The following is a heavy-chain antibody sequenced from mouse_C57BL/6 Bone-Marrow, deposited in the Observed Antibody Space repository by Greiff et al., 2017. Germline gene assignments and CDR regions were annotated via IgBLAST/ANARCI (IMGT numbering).Heavy chain of an antibody. CDR3: ARENYGSSFLAY. Sequence: VQLQQSGAELVRPGASVKLSCTASGFNIKDYYMHWVKQSHGKSLEWIGDINPNNGGTIYNQKFKGKATLTVDKSSSTAYMELRSLTSEDTAVYYCARENYGSSFLAYWGQGTLVTVSA. D-gene: IGHD1-1*01. CDR2: INPNNGGT. J-gene: IGHJ3*01. CDR1: GFNIKDYY. V-gene: IGHV1-18*01.